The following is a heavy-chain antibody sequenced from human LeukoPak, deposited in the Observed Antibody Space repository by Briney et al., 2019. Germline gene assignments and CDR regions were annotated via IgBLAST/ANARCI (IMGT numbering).Heavy chain of an antibody. J-gene: IGHJ5*02. D-gene: IGHD2-2*01. Sequence: SQTLSLTCTVSGGSLSSYYWSWIRQPPGKGLEWIGYIYYSGSTNYTPSLKSRVTISVDTSKNQFSLKLCSVTAADTAVYYCARPYCSSTSCSTDRYWFDPWGQGALVTVSS. V-gene: IGHV4-59*01. CDR3: ARPYCSSTSCSTDRYWFDP. CDR1: GGSLSSYY. CDR2: IYYSGST.